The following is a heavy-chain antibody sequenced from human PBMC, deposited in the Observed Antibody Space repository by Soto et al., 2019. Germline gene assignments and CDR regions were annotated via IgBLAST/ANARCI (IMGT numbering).Heavy chain of an antibody. CDR2: IYYSGST. J-gene: IGHJ4*02. CDR1: GGSFSSGGYY. Sequence: ASETLSLTCTVSGGSFSSGGYYWSWIRQLPGKGLEWIGYIYYSGSTYYNPSLKSRFTISLDTSKNQFSLKLSSVTAADTAVYYCARATSFSGRHGYWGQGTLVTVSS. CDR3: ARATSFSGRHGY. D-gene: IGHD2-8*02. V-gene: IGHV4-31*03.